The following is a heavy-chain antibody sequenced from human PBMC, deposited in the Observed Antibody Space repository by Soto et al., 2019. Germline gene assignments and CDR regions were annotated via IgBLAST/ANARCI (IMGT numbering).Heavy chain of an antibody. D-gene: IGHD5-18*01. J-gene: IGHJ6*02. CDR2: IYYSGIT. V-gene: IGHV4-59*01. CDR1: GGSIRSYY. CDR3: AIITAIVTPYCYYGKEV. Sequence: SETLARTFTVSGGSIRSYYWSWIRQPPGKVLELIGYIYYSGITNYNPSLKSRVTISVDTSKNHFSLKLSSVTAADTAVYYCAIITAIVTPYCYYGKEVWAQGTTVTVSS.